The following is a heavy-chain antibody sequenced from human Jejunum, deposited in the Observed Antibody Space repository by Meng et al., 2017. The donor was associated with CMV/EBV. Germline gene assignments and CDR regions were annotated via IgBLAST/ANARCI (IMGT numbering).Heavy chain of an antibody. D-gene: IGHD6-25*01. CDR3: ARVTVVSQRFDY. V-gene: IGHV4-39*07. CDR2: IDYRGDT. CDR1: GGSSSRRDAC. J-gene: IGHJ4*02. Sequence: GGSSSRRDACCGWVRQPPGNALEWIGTIDYRGDTYYSPSLESRLTISVDTSTNQFSLRLRSVTAADTAVYYCARVTVVSQRFDYWGQGTLVTVSS.